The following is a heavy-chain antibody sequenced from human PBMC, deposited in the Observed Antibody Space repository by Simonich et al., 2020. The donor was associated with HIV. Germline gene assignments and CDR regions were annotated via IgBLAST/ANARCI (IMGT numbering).Heavy chain of an antibody. CDR2: ISGSGGST. D-gene: IGHD2-21*02. Sequence: EVQLLESGGGLVQPGGALRLSCAASGFTFSSYAMSWVRQAPGKGLEWVSAISGSGGSTYYADSVKGRFTISSDNSKNTLYLQMNSLRAEDTAVYYCAKATYCGGDCSNSYYFDYWGQGTLVTVSS. CDR3: AKATYCGGDCSNSYYFDY. CDR1: GFTFSSYA. J-gene: IGHJ4*02. V-gene: IGHV3-23*01.